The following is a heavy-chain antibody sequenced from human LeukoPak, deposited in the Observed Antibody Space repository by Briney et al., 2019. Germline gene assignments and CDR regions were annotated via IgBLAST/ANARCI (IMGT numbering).Heavy chain of an antibody. CDR3: ARHYYDSQFAFDY. V-gene: IGHV3-33*01. CDR2: IWYDGSNK. D-gene: IGHD3-22*01. Sequence: GGSLRLSCAASGFTFSSYGMHWVRQAPGKGLEWVAVIWYDGSNKYYADSVKGRFTISRDNSKNTLYLQMNSLRAEDTAVYYCARHYYDSQFAFDYWGQGTLVTVSS. J-gene: IGHJ4*02. CDR1: GFTFSSYG.